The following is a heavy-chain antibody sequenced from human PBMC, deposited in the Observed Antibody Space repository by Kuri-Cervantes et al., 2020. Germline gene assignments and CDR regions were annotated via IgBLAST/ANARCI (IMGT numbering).Heavy chain of an antibody. CDR1: GFTFSDYY. J-gene: IGHJ4*02. Sequence: GESLKISCAASGFTFSDYYMSWIRQAPGKGLEWVSYISSSGSTIYYADSVKGRFTISRDNAKNSLYLQMNSLRADDPAVYYCAKGGGGSYCSPLDCWGQGTLVTVSS. D-gene: IGHD2-15*01. V-gene: IGHV3-11*01. CDR3: AKGGGGSYCSPLDC. CDR2: ISSSGSTI.